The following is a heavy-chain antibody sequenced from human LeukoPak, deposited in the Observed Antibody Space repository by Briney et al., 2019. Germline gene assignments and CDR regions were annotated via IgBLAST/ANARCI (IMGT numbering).Heavy chain of an antibody. CDR1: GYTFTSYG. J-gene: IGHJ3*02. V-gene: IGHV1-18*01. CDR2: ISAYNGNT. Sequence: ASVKVSCKASGYTFTSYGISWVRQAPGQGHEWVGWISAYNGNTNYAQKFQDRVTTTTDTSTSTAYMELRSLRSDDTAVYYCARASGLSVPTVAFDIWGQGTTVTVSS. CDR3: ARASGLSVPTVAFDI. D-gene: IGHD4-17*01.